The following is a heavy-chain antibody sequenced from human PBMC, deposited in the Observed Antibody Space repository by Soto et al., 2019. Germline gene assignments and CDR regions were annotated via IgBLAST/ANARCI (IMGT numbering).Heavy chain of an antibody. CDR3: ARDSDIVVVPAASYYYYGMDV. J-gene: IGHJ6*02. V-gene: IGHV4-34*01. CDR1: GGSFSGYY. CDR2: INHSGST. D-gene: IGHD2-2*01. Sequence: QVQLQQWGAGLLKPSETLSLTCAVYGGSFSGYYWSWIRQPPGKGLEWIGEINHSGSTNYNPSLKRRVILSVDTSKNQFSLKLSSVTAADTAVYYCARDSDIVVVPAASYYYYGMDVWGQGTTVTVSS.